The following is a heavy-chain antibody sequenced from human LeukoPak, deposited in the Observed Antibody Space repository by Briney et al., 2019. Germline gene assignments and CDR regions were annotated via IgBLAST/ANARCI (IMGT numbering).Heavy chain of an antibody. V-gene: IGHV3-48*03. CDR2: ISSSGSTK. J-gene: IGHJ4*02. Sequence: PGGSLRLSCAASGFTFSSYEMNWVRQAPGKGLEWVSYISSSGSTKYYADSVKGRFTISRDNAKNSLYLQMNSLRAEDTAVYYCAMYGSFFDYWGQGTLVTVSS. D-gene: IGHD2-8*01. CDR3: AMYGSFFDY. CDR1: GFTFSSYE.